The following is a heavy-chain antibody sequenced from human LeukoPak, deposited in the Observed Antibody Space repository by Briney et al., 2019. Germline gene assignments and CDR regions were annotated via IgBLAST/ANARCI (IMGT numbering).Heavy chain of an antibody. CDR3: ARGDREYDILTGYYPLNWFDP. CDR2: IYTSGST. V-gene: IGHV4-61*02. Sequence: PSETLSLTCTVSGGSISSGGYSWSWIRQPAGKGLEWIGRIYTSGSTNYNPSLKSRVTISVDTSKNQLSLKLTSVTAADTAVYYRARGDREYDILTGYYPLNWFDPWGQGTLVIVSS. CDR1: GGSISSGGYS. J-gene: IGHJ5*02. D-gene: IGHD3-9*01.